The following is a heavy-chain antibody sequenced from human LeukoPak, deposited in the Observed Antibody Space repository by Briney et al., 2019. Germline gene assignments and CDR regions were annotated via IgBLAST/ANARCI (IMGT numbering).Heavy chain of an antibody. CDR2: IRYDGTNK. V-gene: IGHV3-30*02. CDR3: AKGVLWFGELLPIDY. J-gene: IGHJ4*02. D-gene: IGHD3-10*01. CDR1: GFIFSNYD. Sequence: GGSLRLSCATSGFIFSNYDMHWVRQAPGKGLEWMAFIRYDGTNKNYADSVQGRFTISRDNSKNTLYLQMNSLRAEDTAVYYCAKGVLWFGELLPIDYWGQGTLVTVSS.